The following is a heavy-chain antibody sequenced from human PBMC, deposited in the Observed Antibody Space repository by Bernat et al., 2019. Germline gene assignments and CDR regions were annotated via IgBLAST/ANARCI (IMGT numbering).Heavy chain of an antibody. Sequence: QMQLVQSGPEVKKPGTSVKVSCKASGFTFTSSAVQWVRQARGQRLEWIGWIVVGSGNTNYAQKFQERVTITRDMSTSTAYMELSSLRSEDTAVYYCAAGYYHGSGSYYFPYHLGQGTLVNVFS. D-gene: IGHD3-10*01. J-gene: IGHJ5*02. CDR3: AAGYYHGSGSYYFPYH. CDR2: IVVGSGNT. CDR1: GFTFTSSA. V-gene: IGHV1-58*01.